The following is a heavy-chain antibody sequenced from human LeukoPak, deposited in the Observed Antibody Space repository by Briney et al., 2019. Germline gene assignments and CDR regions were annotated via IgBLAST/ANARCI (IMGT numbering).Heavy chain of an antibody. Sequence: ASVKVSCKASGYIFTSYDINWVRQATGQRLEWLGWMSPNSGNTGYAQNFQGRVNMTRSTALSTAYMELSSLKSDDTAVYYCTRGPPNWGYDFWGQGTLVTVSS. D-gene: IGHD3/OR15-3a*01. CDR3: TRGPPNWGYDF. J-gene: IGHJ4*02. CDR1: GYIFTSYD. V-gene: IGHV1-8*01. CDR2: MSPNSGNT.